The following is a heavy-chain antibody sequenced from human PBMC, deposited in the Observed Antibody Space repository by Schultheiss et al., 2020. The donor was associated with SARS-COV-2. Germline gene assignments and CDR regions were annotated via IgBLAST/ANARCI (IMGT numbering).Heavy chain of an antibody. CDR3: ARGANAYDEGVDAFDI. V-gene: IGHV3-21*04. CDR2: IDGSSSRI. Sequence: GGSLRLSCAASGFTFSSYAMHWVRQAPGKGLEWVSSIDGSSSRISYAGSMKGRFTISRDNAKNSLYLQMNSLRFEDTAIYFCARGANAYDEGVDAFDIWGQGTMVTVSS. J-gene: IGHJ3*02. D-gene: IGHD3-22*01. CDR1: GFTFSSYA.